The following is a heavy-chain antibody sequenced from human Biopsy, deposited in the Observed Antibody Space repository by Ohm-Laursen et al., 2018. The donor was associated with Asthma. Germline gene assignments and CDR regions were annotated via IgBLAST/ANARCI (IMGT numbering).Heavy chain of an antibody. CDR2: INPLLGST. J-gene: IGHJ4*02. V-gene: IGHV1-69*01. CDR1: GDIFSSLP. CDR3: ARCNQWLSLSLDF. Sequence: SSVKVSCKPSGDIFSSLPFSWVRQAPGQGLEWMGGINPLLGSTNYAPRFQGRVTLTADESSSTVYMELSSLTSDDTAVYYCARCNQWLSLSLDFWGQGTLVTVSS. D-gene: IGHD5-12*01.